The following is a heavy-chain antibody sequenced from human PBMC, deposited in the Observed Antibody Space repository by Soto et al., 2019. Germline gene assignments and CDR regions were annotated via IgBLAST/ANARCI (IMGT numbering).Heavy chain of an antibody. CDR2: TYYRPKWYN. CDR3: ARVTFGYCSSTSCYPVYS. CDR1: GDSVSSNSAA. D-gene: IGHD2-2*01. V-gene: IGHV6-1*01. J-gene: IGHJ5*02. Sequence: PSQTLSLTCAISGDSVSSNSAAWNWIRQSPSRGLEWLGRTYYRPKWYNDYAVSVKSRITINPDTSKNQFSLQLNSVTPEDTAVDYCARVTFGYCSSTSCYPVYSWGQGTLVTVSS.